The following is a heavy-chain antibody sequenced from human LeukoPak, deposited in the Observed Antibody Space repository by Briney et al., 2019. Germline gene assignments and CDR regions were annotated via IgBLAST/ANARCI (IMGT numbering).Heavy chain of an antibody. Sequence: ASVKVSCKASGYTFTNYYMHWVRQAPGQGLEWMGIINPSGGSTTYAEKFQDRVTMTRDTSTSTVYMELSSLRSEDTAVYYCARDLGGGELPIALHWGQGTLLIVSS. CDR2: INPSGGST. V-gene: IGHV1-46*01. CDR1: GYTFTNYY. D-gene: IGHD1-26*01. J-gene: IGHJ4*02. CDR3: ARDLGGGELPIALH.